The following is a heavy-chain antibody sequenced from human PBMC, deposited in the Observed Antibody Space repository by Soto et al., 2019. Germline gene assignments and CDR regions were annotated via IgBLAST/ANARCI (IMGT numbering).Heavy chain of an antibody. CDR2: IFHDGTA. CDR1: GVSISSGNW. J-gene: IGHJ4*02. V-gene: IGHV4-4*02. Sequence: QVKLQESGPGLATPSGTLSLTCAVSGVSISSGNWWTWVRQTPQRGLEYIGEIFHDGTANYYPSFERRVAISVDTSKNQFSLKLTSVTAADTAIYFCARLMYDTRLNYMYFDFWGQGALVTVSS. CDR3: ARLMYDTRLNYMYFDF. D-gene: IGHD2-8*01.